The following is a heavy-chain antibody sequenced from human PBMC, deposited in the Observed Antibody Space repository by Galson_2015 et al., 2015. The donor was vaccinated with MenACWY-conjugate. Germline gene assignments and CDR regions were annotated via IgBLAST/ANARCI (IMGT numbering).Heavy chain of an antibody. CDR2: INEDGSDK. J-gene: IGHJ4*01. V-gene: IGHV3-7*03. D-gene: IGHD4-23*01. CDR3: ARGGN. Sequence: SLRLSCAASGFRFSSQWLSWVRQAPGKGPECVASINEDGSDKSYMDSVKGRFTISRDNARNSLSLQMNSLSVEDTAVYYCARGGNWGHGTLVTVPS. CDR1: GFRFSSQW.